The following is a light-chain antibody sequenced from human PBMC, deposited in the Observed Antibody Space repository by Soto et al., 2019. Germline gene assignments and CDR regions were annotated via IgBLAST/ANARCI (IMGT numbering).Light chain of an antibody. V-gene: IGKV3-15*01. J-gene: IGKJ4*01. Sequence: ETVMTQSPATLSVSPGERATLSCRASQSVSSGLAWYQQKPGQAPRPLIYGASTRATGIPARFSGSGSGTEFTLTISSLQSEDCAVYYCQQYSNWPLTFGGGTKVDIK. CDR2: GAS. CDR3: QQYSNWPLT. CDR1: QSVSSG.